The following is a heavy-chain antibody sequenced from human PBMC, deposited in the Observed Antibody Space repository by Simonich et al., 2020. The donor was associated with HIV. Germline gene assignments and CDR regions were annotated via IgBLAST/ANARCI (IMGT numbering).Heavy chain of an antibody. Sequence: EVQLVESGGDLVQPGGSLRLSCAASGFTFSSYWMSWVRQAPGKGVEGVANKKKDGSEKDYVDSVKGRFTISRDNAKNSLYLQMNSLRAEDTAIYYCATHWGVWGQGTLVTVSS. V-gene: IGHV3-7*01. CDR3: ATHWGV. J-gene: IGHJ4*02. CDR2: KKKDGSEK. CDR1: GFTFSSYW. D-gene: IGHD7-27*01.